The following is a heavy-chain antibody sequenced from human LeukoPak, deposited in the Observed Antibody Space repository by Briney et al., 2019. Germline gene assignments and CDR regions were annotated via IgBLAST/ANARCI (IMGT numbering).Heavy chain of an antibody. V-gene: IGHV3-7*03. CDR3: ARSLPYGTTWYGRSDF. D-gene: IGHD6-13*01. CDR2: IRQDGDTK. Sequence: GGSLRLSCAASGFPFNAYWMTWVRQAPGKGLEWVANIRQDGDTKYYVDSVKGRFTISRDNAMNSLYLQVNSLRAEDTAIYYCARSLPYGTTWYGRSDFWGQGTLVTVSS. CDR1: GFPFNAYW. J-gene: IGHJ4*02.